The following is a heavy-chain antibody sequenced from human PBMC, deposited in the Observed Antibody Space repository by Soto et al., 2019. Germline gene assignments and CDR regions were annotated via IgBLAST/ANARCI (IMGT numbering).Heavy chain of an antibody. J-gene: IGHJ4*02. CDR3: TRMSRSFDY. CDR2: IDPDNGRT. CDR1: GYPFSNYH. Sequence: QVLLEQSGAEVRRPGASVKISCQASGYPFSNYHMHWVRQAPGQGLEWMGMIDPDNGRTKFAQSIQGRVTMTRDTSTNSVYMELRALNSEDTAIYLCTRMSRSFDYWGQGSHVTVSS. V-gene: IGHV1-46*03.